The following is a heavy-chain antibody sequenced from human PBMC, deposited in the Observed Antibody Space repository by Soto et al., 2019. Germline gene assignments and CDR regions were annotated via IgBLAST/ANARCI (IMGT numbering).Heavy chain of an antibody. CDR3: ASSYGSGYRAFDY. CDR1: ADTFNSNS. Sequence: QVQLVQSGAEVRRLGSSVRASSKAFADTFNSNSITWVRRALELGLRWWGRLNPIVSMSNYAQNFQGRVTMTADKSTSTAYMELSSLRSEDTAIYYCASSYGSGYRAFDYWGQGALVTVSS. V-gene: IGHV1-69*02. J-gene: IGHJ4*02. D-gene: IGHD3-10*01. CDR2: LNPIVSMS.